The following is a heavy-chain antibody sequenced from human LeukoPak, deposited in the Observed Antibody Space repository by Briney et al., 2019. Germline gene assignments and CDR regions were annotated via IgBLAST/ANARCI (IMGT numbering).Heavy chain of an antibody. CDR2: INSDGSST. J-gene: IGHJ4*02. D-gene: IGHD2-2*01. V-gene: IGHV3-74*01. Sequence: QAGGSLRLSCAASGFTFSSYWMHWVRQAPGKGLVWVSRINSDGSSTSYADSVKGRLTISRDNAKNTLYLQMNSLRAEDTAVYYCARLVYCSSTSCLDSDYWGQGTLVTVSS. CDR1: GFTFSSYW. CDR3: ARLVYCSSTSCLDSDY.